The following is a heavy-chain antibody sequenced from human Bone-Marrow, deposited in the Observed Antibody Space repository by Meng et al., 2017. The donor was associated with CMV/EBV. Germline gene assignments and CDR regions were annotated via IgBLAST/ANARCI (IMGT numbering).Heavy chain of an antibody. CDR2: IYSSSST. V-gene: IGHV3-53*05. J-gene: IGHJ5*02. D-gene: IGHD1-1*01. Sequence: GESLKISCAASAFTVTNNYMSWVRQAPGKGLEWVSVIYSSSSTYYADSVKGRFTVSRDNSKNTLYLQMNSLRAEDTAVYYCAKDSRQSWYIGNWFDPWGQGTLVTVSS. CDR3: AKDSRQSWYIGNWFDP. CDR1: AFTVTNNY.